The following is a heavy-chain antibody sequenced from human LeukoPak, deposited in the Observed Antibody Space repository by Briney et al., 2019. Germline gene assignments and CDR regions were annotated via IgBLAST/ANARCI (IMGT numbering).Heavy chain of an antibody. CDR3: ARARTYYYGSGYYYGMGV. Sequence: SETLSLTCTVSGGSISSYYWSWIRQPPGKGLEWIGYIYYSGSTNYNPSLKSRVTISVDTSKNQFSLKLSSVTAADTAVYYCARARTYYYGSGYYYGMGVWGQGTTVTVSS. D-gene: IGHD3-10*01. J-gene: IGHJ6*02. V-gene: IGHV4-59*01. CDR2: IYYSGST. CDR1: GGSISSYY.